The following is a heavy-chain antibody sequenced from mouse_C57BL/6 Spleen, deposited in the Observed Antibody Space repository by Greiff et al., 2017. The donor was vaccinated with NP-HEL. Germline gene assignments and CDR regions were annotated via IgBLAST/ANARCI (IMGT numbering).Heavy chain of an antibody. Sequence: DVKLVESGPGLVKPSQSLSLTCSVTGYSITSGYYWNWIRQFPGNKLEWMGYISYDGSNNYNPSLKNRISITRDTSKNQFFLKLNSVTTEDTATYYCARGIYDGYQAWFAYWGQGTLVTVSA. CDR3: ARGIYDGYQAWFAY. V-gene: IGHV3-6*01. CDR1: GYSITSGYY. CDR2: ISYDGSN. D-gene: IGHD2-3*01. J-gene: IGHJ3*01.